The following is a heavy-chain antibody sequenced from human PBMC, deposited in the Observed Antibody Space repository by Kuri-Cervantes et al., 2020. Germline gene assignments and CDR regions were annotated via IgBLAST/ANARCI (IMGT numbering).Heavy chain of an antibody. D-gene: IGHD3-9*01. Sequence: SETLSLTCTVSGYSISSGYYWGWIRQPPGKGLKWIGSMYHSGTTYYNPSLKSRVAISVDTSKNQFSLELKSVTAADTAFYYCARDCDILAGPFFHNWFDPWGQGILVTVSS. CDR3: ARDCDILAGPFFHNWFDP. V-gene: IGHV4-38-2*02. CDR2: MYHSGTT. J-gene: IGHJ5*02. CDR1: GYSISSGYY.